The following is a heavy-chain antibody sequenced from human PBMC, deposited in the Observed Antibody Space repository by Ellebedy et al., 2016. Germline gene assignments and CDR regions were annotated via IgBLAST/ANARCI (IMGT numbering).Heavy chain of an antibody. V-gene: IGHV4-59*12. CDR3: AREERMVRGVRVWYFDL. D-gene: IGHD3-10*01. CDR2: IYYSGST. CDR1: GGSISSYY. Sequence: GSLRLSCTVSGGSISSYYWSWIRQPPGKGLEWIGYIYYSGSTNYNPSLKSRVTISVDTSKNQFSLKLSSVTAADTAVYYCAREERMVRGVRVWYFDLWGRGTLVTVSS. J-gene: IGHJ2*01.